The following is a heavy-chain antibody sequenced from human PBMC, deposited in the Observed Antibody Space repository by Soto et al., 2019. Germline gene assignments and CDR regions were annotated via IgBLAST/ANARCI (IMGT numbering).Heavy chain of an antibody. D-gene: IGHD3-22*01. J-gene: IGHJ3*02. Sequence: PGGSLRLSCAASGFTFSSYWMSWVRQAPGKGLEWVANIKQDGSEKYYVDSVKGRFTISRDNAKNSLYLQMNSLRAEDTAVYYCAGDRNYYDSIGPPPSGAFDIWGQGTMVTVSS. CDR3: AGDRNYYDSIGPPPSGAFDI. CDR1: GFTFSSYW. V-gene: IGHV3-7*03. CDR2: IKQDGSEK.